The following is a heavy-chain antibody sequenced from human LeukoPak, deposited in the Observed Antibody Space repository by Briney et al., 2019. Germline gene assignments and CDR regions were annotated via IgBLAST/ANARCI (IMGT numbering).Heavy chain of an antibody. D-gene: IGHD3-16*02. Sequence: SETLSLTCAVYGGSFSGYYWSWIRQPPGKGLEWIGEINHSGSTNYNPSLKSRVTISVDTSKNQFSLKLSSVTAADTAVYYCARILVSDYVWGSYRYFDYWGQGTLVTVSS. CDR1: GGSFSGYY. V-gene: IGHV4-34*01. CDR3: ARILVSDYVWGSYRYFDY. J-gene: IGHJ4*02. CDR2: INHSGST.